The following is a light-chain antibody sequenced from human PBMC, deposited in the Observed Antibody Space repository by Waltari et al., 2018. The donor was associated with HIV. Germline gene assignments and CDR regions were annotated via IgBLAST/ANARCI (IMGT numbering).Light chain of an antibody. CDR1: TTTVGHHY. Sequence: QSVLTQPPSVSAAPGPKVTITCSGVTTTVGHHYVSLFQQFPGKAPKLLIYDDNKRASGIPDRFSGSKSDTSATLDISGLQTGDEAHYYCGRFDPRMKIYVFGSGTKVIVV. J-gene: IGLJ1*01. CDR2: DDN. V-gene: IGLV1-51*01. CDR3: GRFDPRMKIYV.